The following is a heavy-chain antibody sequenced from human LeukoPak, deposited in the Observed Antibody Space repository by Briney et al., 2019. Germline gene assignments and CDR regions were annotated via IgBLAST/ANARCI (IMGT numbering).Heavy chain of an antibody. D-gene: IGHD4-17*01. CDR2: IYYSGST. CDR1: GGSISSSSSY. CDR3: ASGAVKHDYGDFHFDY. Sequence: PSETLSLTCSVSGGSISSSSSYWGWIRQPPGKGLEWIGSIYYSGSTYYNPSLKSRVTISVDTSKNQFSLKLSSVTAADTAVYYCASGAVKHDYGDFHFDYWGQGTLVTVSS. J-gene: IGHJ4*02. V-gene: IGHV4-39*01.